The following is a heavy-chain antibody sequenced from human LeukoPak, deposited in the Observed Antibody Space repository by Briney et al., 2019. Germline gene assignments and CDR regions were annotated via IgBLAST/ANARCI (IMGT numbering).Heavy chain of an antibody. CDR2: ISSSGSTI. J-gene: IGHJ6*02. D-gene: IGHD2-2*01. Sequence: GGSLRLSCAASGFTFSSYEMNWVRQAPGKGLEWVSYISSSGSTIYYADSVKDRFTISRDNAKNSLYLQMNSLRAEDTAVYYCARYTDCSSTSCSPYYYYYGMDVWGQGTTVTVSS. CDR3: ARYTDCSSTSCSPYYYYYGMDV. CDR1: GFTFSSYE. V-gene: IGHV3-48*03.